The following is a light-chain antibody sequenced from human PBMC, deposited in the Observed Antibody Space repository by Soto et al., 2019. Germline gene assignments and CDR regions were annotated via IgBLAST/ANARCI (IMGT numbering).Light chain of an antibody. J-gene: IGLJ3*02. CDR2: GNS. CDR1: SSNIGAGYD. CDR3: QSYASSLSGWV. Sequence: SVLTQPPSVSGAPGQRVTISCTGSSSNIGAGYDVHWYQQLPGTAPKLLIYGNSNRPSGVPDRCSGSKSGTSASLAITWLQAEDEADYYCQSYASSLSGWVFGGGTKLT. V-gene: IGLV1-40*01.